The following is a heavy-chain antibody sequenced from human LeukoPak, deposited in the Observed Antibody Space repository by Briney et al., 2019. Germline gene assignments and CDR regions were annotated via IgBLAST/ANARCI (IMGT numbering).Heavy chain of an antibody. CDR2: ISGSIRNT. D-gene: IGHD2-2*01. Sequence: GKSLRLSCVASGFTFSNYAMNWVRQAPGKGLEWVSAISGSIRNTYYADSVKGRFTISRDNSKNTVYLQMNSLRAEDTAVYYCARGETSSYDYWGQGTLVTVSS. CDR3: ARGETSSYDY. CDR1: GFTFSNYA. V-gene: IGHV3-23*01. J-gene: IGHJ4*02.